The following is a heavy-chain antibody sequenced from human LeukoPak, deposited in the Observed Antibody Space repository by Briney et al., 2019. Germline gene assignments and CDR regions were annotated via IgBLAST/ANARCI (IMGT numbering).Heavy chain of an antibody. CDR1: GFTFSNAW. Sequence: GGSLRLSCAASGFTFSNAWMSWVRQASGKGLEWVGRVKSKTDGGTIDHAAPVRGRFTISRDDSKNTLYLQMNSLKTDDTAVYYCTTGLGLTDNDYWGQGTLVTVSS. CDR2: VKSKTDGGTI. D-gene: IGHD4/OR15-4a*01. CDR3: TTGLGLTDNDY. J-gene: IGHJ4*02. V-gene: IGHV3-15*01.